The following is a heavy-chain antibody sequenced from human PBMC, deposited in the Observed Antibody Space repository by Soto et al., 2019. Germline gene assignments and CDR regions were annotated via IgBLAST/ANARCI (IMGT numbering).Heavy chain of an antibody. D-gene: IGHD3-22*01. CDR2: ISYDETNE. V-gene: IGHV3-30-3*01. J-gene: IGHJ4*02. CDR3: SRAPFDSSGYFGY. CDR1: GFTFSRYS. Sequence: VQLVESGGGVVQPGRSLRLSCAASGFTFSRYSMHWVRQAPGKGLEWVAAISYDETNESYADSVKGRFTISRDTSKDTLFLQMSSLRPDDTAVYFCSRAPFDSSGYFGYWGQGALVTVSS.